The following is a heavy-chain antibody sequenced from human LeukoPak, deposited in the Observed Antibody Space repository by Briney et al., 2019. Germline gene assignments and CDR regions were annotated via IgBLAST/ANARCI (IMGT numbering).Heavy chain of an antibody. V-gene: IGHV3-74*01. D-gene: IGHD3-10*01. J-gene: IGHJ4*02. CDR2: INTDGSYT. CDR1: GFTFSSYW. CDR3: ASIHGSGSYYVY. Sequence: AGGSLRLSSAASGFTFSSYWMHWVRQTPGKGLVWVSRINTDGSYTSYADSVKGRFTISRDNAKNTLYLQVNSLRAEDTAVYYCASIHGSGSYYVYWGQGTLVTVSA.